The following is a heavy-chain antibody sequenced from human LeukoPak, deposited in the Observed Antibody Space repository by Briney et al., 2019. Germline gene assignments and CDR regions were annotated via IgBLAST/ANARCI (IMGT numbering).Heavy chain of an antibody. CDR1: GVSISSSNSY. J-gene: IGHJ4*02. Sequence: SETLSLTCTVSGVSISSSNSYWGWIRQPPGKGLEWIGSIYYTGNTYYNASLKSRVTVSIDTSKNQISLRLTSVTATDTAMYYCARQTGSGLFTLPGGQGTLVTVSS. CDR3: ARQTGSGLFTLP. V-gene: IGHV4-39*01. CDR2: IYYTGNT. D-gene: IGHD3/OR15-3a*01.